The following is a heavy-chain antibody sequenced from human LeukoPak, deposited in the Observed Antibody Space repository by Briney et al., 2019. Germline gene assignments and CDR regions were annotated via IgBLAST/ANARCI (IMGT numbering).Heavy chain of an antibody. Sequence: PGGSLRLSCAASGFTFSSYSMNWVRQAPGKGLEWVSSISSSSSYIYYADSVKGRFTISRDNAKNSLYLQMNSLRAEDTAVYYCARVPPRQLVLFDYWGQGTLVTVSS. J-gene: IGHJ4*02. CDR2: ISSSSSYI. CDR3: ARVPPRQLVLFDY. D-gene: IGHD6-13*01. CDR1: GFTFSSYS. V-gene: IGHV3-21*01.